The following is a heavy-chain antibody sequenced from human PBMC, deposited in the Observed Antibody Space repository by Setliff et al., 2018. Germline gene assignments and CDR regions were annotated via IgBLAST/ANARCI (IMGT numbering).Heavy chain of an antibody. CDR2: VYYSGTA. J-gene: IGHJ4*02. Sequence: SETLSLTCTVSDGSLSTYYWSWIRQPPGKGLEFIGYVYYSGTANYSPSLRSRLTISVDTSKNQFSLKLRSVTAADTAVYYGARGCTFRYFDFWGQGAPVTVSS. CDR1: DGSLSTYY. CDR3: ARGCTFRYFDF. V-gene: IGHV4-59*01.